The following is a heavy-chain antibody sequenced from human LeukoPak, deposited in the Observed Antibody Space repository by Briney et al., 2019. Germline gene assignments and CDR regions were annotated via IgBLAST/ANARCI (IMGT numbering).Heavy chain of an antibody. V-gene: IGHV3-7*01. J-gene: IGHJ3*02. D-gene: IGHD6-6*01. CDR3: ARDRRGSIAAPFDAFDI. CDR2: IKLDGSEK. Sequence: IKLDGSEKYYVDSVKGRFTISRDNAKKSLYLQMNSLRDEDTAVYYCARDRRGSIAAPFDAFDIWGQGTMVTVSS.